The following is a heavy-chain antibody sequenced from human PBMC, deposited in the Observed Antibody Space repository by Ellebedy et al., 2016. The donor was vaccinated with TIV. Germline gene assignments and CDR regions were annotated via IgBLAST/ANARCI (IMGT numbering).Heavy chain of an antibody. CDR2: INHDESKK. V-gene: IGHV3-7*01. CDR1: GFTFSSYS. CDR3: ARDPYSGTYGAFDI. D-gene: IGHD1-26*01. J-gene: IGHJ3*02. Sequence: PGGSLRLSCAASGFTFSSYSMSWVRQAPGKGLEWVANINHDESKKVYFKSVEGRFTISRDNAKNSLYLQLGSMRAEETAVYYCARDPYSGTYGAFDIWGQGTLVTVSS.